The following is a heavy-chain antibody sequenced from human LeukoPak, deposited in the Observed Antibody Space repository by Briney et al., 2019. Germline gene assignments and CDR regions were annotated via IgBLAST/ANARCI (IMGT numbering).Heavy chain of an antibody. D-gene: IGHD6-19*01. J-gene: IGHJ4*02. CDR3: ARDALGSGWYGNDY. V-gene: IGHV3-53*01. CDR1: GFTVSSND. CDR2: IYAGGNT. Sequence: PGGSLRLSCAASGFTVSSNDMSWVRQAPGKGLEWVSVIYAGGNTYYADFVKGRFTISRDNSKNTVSLQMNSLRAEDTAVYYCARDALGSGWYGNDYWGQGTLVTVSS.